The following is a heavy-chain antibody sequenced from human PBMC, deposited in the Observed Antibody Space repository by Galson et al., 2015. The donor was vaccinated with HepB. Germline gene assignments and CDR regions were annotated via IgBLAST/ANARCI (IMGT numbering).Heavy chain of an antibody. CDR1: GFTFSSYS. CDR3: AREEAFYSSSGHFPY. Sequence: SLRLSCAASGFTFSSYSMNWVRQAPGKGLEWVSSISSSSSYIYYADSVKGRFTISRDNAKNSLYLQMNSLRAEDTAVYYCAREEAFYSSSGHFPYWGQGTLVTVSS. D-gene: IGHD6-6*01. J-gene: IGHJ4*02. CDR2: ISSSSSYI. V-gene: IGHV3-21*01.